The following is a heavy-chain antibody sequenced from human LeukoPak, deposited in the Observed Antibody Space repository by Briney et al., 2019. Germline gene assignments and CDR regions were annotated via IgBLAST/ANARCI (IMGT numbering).Heavy chain of an antibody. J-gene: IGHJ6*03. V-gene: IGHV1-2*02. CDR2: INPNSGGT. D-gene: IGHD2-2*01. CDR1: GYTFTGYY. CDR3: ARMAAGCSSTSCYYYYYYMDV. Sequence: ASVKVSCKASGYTFTGYYMQWVRQAPGQGLEWMGWINPNSGGTNYAQKFQGRVTMTRDTSISTAYMELSRLRSDDTAVYYCARMAAGCSSTSCYYYYYYMDVWGKGTTVTVSS.